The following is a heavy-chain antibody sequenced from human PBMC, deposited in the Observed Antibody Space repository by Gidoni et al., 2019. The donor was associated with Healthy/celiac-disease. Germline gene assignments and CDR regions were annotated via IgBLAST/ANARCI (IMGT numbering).Heavy chain of an antibody. CDR3: ARARGGAVAGDY. D-gene: IGHD6-19*01. Sequence: QVQLVQSGAEVKKPGASVKVSCKASGYTFPSFAMHWVRQAPGQRLEWMGWINAGNGNTKYSQKFQGRVTITKDTSASTAYMELGSLGSEDTAVYYCARARGGAVAGDYWGQGTLVTVSS. J-gene: IGHJ4*02. CDR2: INAGNGNT. CDR1: GYTFPSFA. V-gene: IGHV1-3*01.